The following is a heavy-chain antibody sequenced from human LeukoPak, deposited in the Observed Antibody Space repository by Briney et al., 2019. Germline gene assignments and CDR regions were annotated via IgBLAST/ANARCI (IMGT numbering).Heavy chain of an antibody. Sequence: ASVKVSCKASGYTFTGYYMHWVRQAPGQGLEWMGWINPNSGGTNYARKFQGRVTMTRDTSISTAYMELSRLRSDDTAVYYCARVLAGTSSYYFDYWGQGTLVTVSS. CDR2: INPNSGGT. J-gene: IGHJ4*02. D-gene: IGHD1-7*01. CDR1: GYTFTGYY. V-gene: IGHV1-2*02. CDR3: ARVLAGTSSYYFDY.